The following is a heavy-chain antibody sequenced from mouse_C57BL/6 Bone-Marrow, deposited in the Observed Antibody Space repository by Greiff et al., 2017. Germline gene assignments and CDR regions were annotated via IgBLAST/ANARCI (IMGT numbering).Heavy chain of an antibody. CDR2: IHPNSGST. Sequence: QVQLLQPGAELVKPGASVKLSCKASGYTFTSYWMHWVKQRPGQGLEWIGMIHPNSGSTNYNEKFKSKATLTVDKSSSTAYMQLSSLTSEDSAVYYGARRPDYYGSSYGFAYWGQGTLVTVSA. V-gene: IGHV1-64*01. J-gene: IGHJ3*01. CDR1: GYTFTSYW. D-gene: IGHD1-1*01. CDR3: ARRPDYYGSSYGFAY.